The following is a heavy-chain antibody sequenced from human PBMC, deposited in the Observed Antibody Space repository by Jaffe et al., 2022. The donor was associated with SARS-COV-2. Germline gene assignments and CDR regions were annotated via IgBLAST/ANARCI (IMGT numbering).Heavy chain of an antibody. CDR1: GGSISSGSYY. CDR2: IYTSGST. D-gene: IGHD3-3*01. Sequence: QVQLQESGPGLVKPSQTLSLTCTVSGGSISSGSYYWSWIRQPAGKGLEWIGRIYTSGSTNYNPSLKSRVTISVDTSKNQFSLKLSSVTAADTAVYYCARDATIFGVAKMDYYYGMDVWGQGTTVTVSS. CDR3: ARDATIFGVAKMDYYYGMDV. V-gene: IGHV4-61*02. J-gene: IGHJ6*02.